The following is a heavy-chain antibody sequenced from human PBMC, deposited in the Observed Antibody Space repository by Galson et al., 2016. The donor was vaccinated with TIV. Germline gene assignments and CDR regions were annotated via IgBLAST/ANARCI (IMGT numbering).Heavy chain of an antibody. CDR2: IIDIFGTA. D-gene: IGHD3-10*01. CDR1: GGIFRSDA. J-gene: IGHJ5*02. V-gene: IGHV1-69*13. CDR3: ARLPSYYGSGNHWFDP. Sequence: SVKVSCKVSGGIFRSDAISWVRQAPGQGLEWMGRIIDIFGTAKYAQKFQGRVTITADESTNTVYLELSSLTSEDTAVYYCARLPSYYGSGNHWFDPWGQGTLVTVSS.